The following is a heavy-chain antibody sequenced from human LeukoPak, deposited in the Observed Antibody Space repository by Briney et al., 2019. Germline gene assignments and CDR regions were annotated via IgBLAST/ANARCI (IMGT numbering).Heavy chain of an antibody. J-gene: IGHJ4*02. CDR3: ARDADGASHTLDY. CDR2: ISYDGSNK. CDR1: GFTFSSYA. V-gene: IGHV3-30*04. D-gene: IGHD4-17*01. Sequence: GGSLRLSCAASGFTFSSYAMHWVRQAPGKGLEWVAVISYDGSNKYYADSVKGRFTISRDNSKNTPYLQMNSLRAEDTALYYCARDADGASHTLDYWGQGTLVTVSS.